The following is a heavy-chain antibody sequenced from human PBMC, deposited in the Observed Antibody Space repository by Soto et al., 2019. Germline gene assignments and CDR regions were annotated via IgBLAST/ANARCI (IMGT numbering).Heavy chain of an antibody. D-gene: IGHD2-2*02. Sequence: QVQLQQWGAGLLKPSETLSLTCAVYGGSFSVYYWSWIRQSPGKGLEWIGEINHSGATNYNPSLKSRVTISVDTSNNQFSLKLNSVTAADTAVYYCARQGAIQQIFDYWGQGTLVTVSS. CDR1: GGSFSVYY. CDR2: INHSGAT. V-gene: IGHV4-34*01. J-gene: IGHJ4*02. CDR3: ARQGAIQQIFDY.